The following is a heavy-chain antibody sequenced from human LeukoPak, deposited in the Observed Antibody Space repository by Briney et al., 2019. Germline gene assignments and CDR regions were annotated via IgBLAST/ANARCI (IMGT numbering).Heavy chain of an antibody. V-gene: IGHV4-4*02. CDR1: GGSISSSNW. CDR3: ARHYGDPFLYAFDI. CDR2: IYHSGST. Sequence: SRTLSLTCAVSGGSISSSNWWSWVRQPPGKGLEWIGEIYHSGSTNYNPSLKSRVTISVDKSKNQFSLKLSSVTAADTAVYYCARHYGDPFLYAFDIWGQGTMVTVSS. J-gene: IGHJ3*02. D-gene: IGHD4-17*01.